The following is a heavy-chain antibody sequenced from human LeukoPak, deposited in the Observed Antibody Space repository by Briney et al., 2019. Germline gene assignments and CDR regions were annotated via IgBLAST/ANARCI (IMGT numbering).Heavy chain of an antibody. CDR2: IRYDESDT. J-gene: IGHJ4*02. CDR1: GFTFNNYG. Sequence: GGSLRLSCAASGFTFNNYGMHWVRQAPGKGLEWVAFIRYDESDTYYADSVKGRFTISRDNSKNTLYLQMNSLRAEDTAVYYCAKDLAAAGTSFDYWGQGTLVTVSS. V-gene: IGHV3-30*02. CDR3: AKDLAAAGTSFDY. D-gene: IGHD6-13*01.